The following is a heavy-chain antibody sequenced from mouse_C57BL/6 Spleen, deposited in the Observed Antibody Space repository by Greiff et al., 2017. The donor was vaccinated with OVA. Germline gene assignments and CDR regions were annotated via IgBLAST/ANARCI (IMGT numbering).Heavy chain of an antibody. V-gene: IGHV1-82*01. CDR2: IYPGDGDT. CDR1: GYAFSSSW. CDR3: ARWPGSSGYGTY. D-gene: IGHD3-2*02. J-gene: IGHJ3*01. Sequence: QVQLQQSGPELVKPGASVKISCKASGYAFSSSWMNWVKQRPGKGLEWIGRIYPGDGDTNYNGKFKGKATLTADKSSSTAYMQLSSLTSEDSAVYFCARWPGSSGYGTYWGQGTLVTVSA.